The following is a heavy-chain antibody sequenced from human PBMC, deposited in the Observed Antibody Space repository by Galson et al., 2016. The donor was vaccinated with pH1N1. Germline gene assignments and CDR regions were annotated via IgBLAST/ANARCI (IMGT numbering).Heavy chain of an antibody. CDR3: ARAPDRGEGALSYYYGLDV. CDR2: IIPIFGTS. V-gene: IGHV1-69*13. J-gene: IGHJ6*02. CDR1: GGIFSSYA. Sequence: SVKVSCKASGGIFSSYAVSWVRQAPGRGLEWMGGIIPIFGTSNYAQKFQGRVTITADESTSTAYLELSSLISEDTAVYYCARAPDRGEGALSYYYGLDVWGQGTTVIVS. D-gene: IGHD3-10*01.